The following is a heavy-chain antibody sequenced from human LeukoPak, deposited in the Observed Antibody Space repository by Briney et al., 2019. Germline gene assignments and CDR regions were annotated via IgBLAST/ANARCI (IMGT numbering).Heavy chain of an antibody. Sequence: ASVKVSCKVSGYTLTELSMHWVRQAPGKGLEWMGGFDPEDGVTIYAQKFQGRVTMTEDTSTDTAYMELSSLRSEDTAVYYCATDLGYSSSSRAIAYWGQGTLVTVSS. J-gene: IGHJ4*02. CDR2: FDPEDGVT. V-gene: IGHV1-24*01. CDR1: GYTLTELS. CDR3: ATDLGYSSSSRAIAY. D-gene: IGHD6-6*01.